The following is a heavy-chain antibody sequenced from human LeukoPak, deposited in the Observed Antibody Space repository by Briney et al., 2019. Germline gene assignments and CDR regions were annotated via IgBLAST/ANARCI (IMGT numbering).Heavy chain of an antibody. Sequence: TGGSLRLSCAASGFTFSSYWMHWVRQAPGKGLVRVSRINSDGSSTSYADSVKGRFTISRDNAKNTLYLQMNSLRAEDTAVYYCAGGGYSYGLGPDYWGQGTLVTVSS. CDR2: INSDGSST. CDR3: AGGGYSYGLGPDY. V-gene: IGHV3-74*01. D-gene: IGHD5-18*01. CDR1: GFTFSSYW. J-gene: IGHJ4*02.